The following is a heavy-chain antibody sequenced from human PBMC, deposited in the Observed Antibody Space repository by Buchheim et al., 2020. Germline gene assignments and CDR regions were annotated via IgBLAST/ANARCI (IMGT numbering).Heavy chain of an antibody. D-gene: IGHD4-23*01. J-gene: IGHJ4*02. Sequence: QLQLQESGPGLVKPSETLSLTCTVSGGSISSSSYYWGWIRQPPGKGLEWIGTIYYSGNTYHNPSLKSRVTISVDTYKNPFFLRLSSVTAADTAVYYCASPVGQYYFDYWGQGTL. V-gene: IGHV4-39*07. CDR2: IYYSGNT. CDR1: GGSISSSSYY. CDR3: ASPVGQYYFDY.